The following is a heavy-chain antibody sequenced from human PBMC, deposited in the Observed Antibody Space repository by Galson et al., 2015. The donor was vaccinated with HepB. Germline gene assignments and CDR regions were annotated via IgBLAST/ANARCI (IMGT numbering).Heavy chain of an antibody. Sequence: SLRLSCAASGFTFSSYAMGWVRQAPGQGLEYVSAMSGNTGDTYYADSVKGRFTISRDNSKNTLYLQMNSLRAEDTAVYYCAKRGPGYCSSTTCYKSFDYWGQGTQVTVSS. J-gene: IGHJ4*02. CDR2: MSGNTGDT. CDR1: GFTFSSYA. V-gene: IGHV3-23*01. CDR3: AKRGPGYCSSTTCYKSFDY. D-gene: IGHD2-2*02.